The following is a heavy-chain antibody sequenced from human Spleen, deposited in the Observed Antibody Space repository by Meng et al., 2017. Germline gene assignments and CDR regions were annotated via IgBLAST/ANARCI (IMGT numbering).Heavy chain of an antibody. CDR3: SDFGAAALAP. D-gene: IGHD6-13*01. V-gene: IGHV3-72*01. CDR2: IRNKAASYTT. CDR1: GFTFSRYW. Sequence: EVQLVESGGRLVQPGGSLRLSCAASGFTFSRYWMHWVRQVPGQGLVWVGQIRNKAASYTTEYAASVKGRFTISRDDSKNTVYLQMNNLKSDDTTVYYCSDFGAAALAPWGQGTLVTVSS. J-gene: IGHJ5*02.